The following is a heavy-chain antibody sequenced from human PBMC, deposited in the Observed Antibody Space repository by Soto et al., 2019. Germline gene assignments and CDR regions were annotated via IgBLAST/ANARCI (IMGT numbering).Heavy chain of an antibody. Sequence: PSETLSLTCAVYGGSFSGYYWSWIRQPPGKGLEWIGEINHSGSTNYNPSLKSRVTISVDTSKNQFSLKPSSVTAADTAVYYCARGGLRFLEWVPGGMDVWGQGTTVTVSS. J-gene: IGHJ6*02. V-gene: IGHV4-34*01. CDR1: GGSFSGYY. D-gene: IGHD3-3*01. CDR3: ARGGLRFLEWVPGGMDV. CDR2: INHSGST.